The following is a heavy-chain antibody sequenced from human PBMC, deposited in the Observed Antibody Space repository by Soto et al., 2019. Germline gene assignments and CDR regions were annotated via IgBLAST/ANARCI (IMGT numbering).Heavy chain of an antibody. CDR1: GFTFRSYI. J-gene: IGHJ4*02. CDR2: ISNSGSTI. CDR3: ASRPPHGNGWWYLAY. V-gene: IGHV3-48*01. Sequence: GGSLRLSCAASGFTFRSYIMNWVRQAPGKGLEWVSYISNSGSTIYYADSVKGRFTVSRDNAKNSLYLQMNSLRAEDTAVYYCASRPPHGNGWWYLAYWGPGTLVTVSS. D-gene: IGHD2-8*02.